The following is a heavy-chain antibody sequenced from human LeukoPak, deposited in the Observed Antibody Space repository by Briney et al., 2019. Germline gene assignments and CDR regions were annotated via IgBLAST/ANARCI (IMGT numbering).Heavy chain of an antibody. J-gene: IGHJ4*02. CDR2: INPSGGST. CDR1: EKTSTTYL. V-gene: IGHV1-46*01. CDR3: ARTAGRTFDY. Sequence: PVKVSSRPFEKTSTTYLIHWCEQPPDQGFEWMGIINPSGGSTSYAQKFQGRVTMTRDTSASTVYMELSSLRSEDTAVYYCARTAGRTFDYWGQGTLVTVSS. D-gene: IGHD6-6*01.